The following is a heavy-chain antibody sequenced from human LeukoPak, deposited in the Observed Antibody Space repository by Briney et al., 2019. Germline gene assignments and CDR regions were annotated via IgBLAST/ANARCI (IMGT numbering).Heavy chain of an antibody. CDR3: ARRISSSSYNFDY. CDR2: IYYSGNT. V-gene: IGHV4-39*07. CDR1: GGSISNSNSY. Sequence: KPSETLSLTCTVSGGSISNSNSYWAWIRQPPGKGLEWIGTIYYSGNTYYNSSLKSRITMSIDTSKNHFSLKLTSVTAADTAVYYCARRISSSSYNFDYWGQGTLVTVSS. J-gene: IGHJ4*02. D-gene: IGHD1-26*01.